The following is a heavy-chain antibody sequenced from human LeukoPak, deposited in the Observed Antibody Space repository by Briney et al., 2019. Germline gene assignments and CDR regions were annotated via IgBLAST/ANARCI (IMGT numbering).Heavy chain of an antibody. CDR1: GYTFTGYY. D-gene: IGHD3-22*01. J-gene: IGHJ4*02. V-gene: IGHV1-2*02. CDR2: INPNSGGT. CDR3: ARVKTMIIVVSPFDY. Sequence: ASVKVSCKASGYTFTGYYMHWVRQAPGQGLEWMGWINPNSGGTNYAQQFQGRLTMTRDTSISTAYMELSRLRSDDTAVYYCARVKTMIIVVSPFDYWGQGTLVTVSS.